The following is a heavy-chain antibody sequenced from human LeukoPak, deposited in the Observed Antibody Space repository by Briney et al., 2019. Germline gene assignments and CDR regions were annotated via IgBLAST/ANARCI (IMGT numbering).Heavy chain of an antibody. V-gene: IGHV3-30*04. D-gene: IGHD3-22*01. CDR3: AKDAKYYNDSSDYMDV. Sequence: GGSLRLSCAASGFTFSSYAMHWVRQAPGKGLEWVAVISYDGSNKYYADSVKGRFTISRDNSKNTLYLQMNSLRAEDTAVYYCAKDAKYYNDSSDYMDVWGKGTTVTVSS. J-gene: IGHJ6*03. CDR2: ISYDGSNK. CDR1: GFTFSSYA.